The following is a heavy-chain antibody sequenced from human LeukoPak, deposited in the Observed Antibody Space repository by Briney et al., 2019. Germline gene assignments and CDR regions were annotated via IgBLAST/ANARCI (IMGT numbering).Heavy chain of an antibody. J-gene: IGHJ4*02. D-gene: IGHD3-22*01. V-gene: IGHV1-18*01. CDR2: ISAYNGNT. CDR3: ARRARNYYDSSGYLY. CDR1: GYTFTSYG. Sequence: ASVKVSCKASGYTFTSYGISWVRQAPGQGLEWMGWISAYNGNTNYAQKLQGRVTMTTDTSTSTAYMELRSLRSDDTAVYYCARRARNYYDSSGYLYWGQGTLVTVSS.